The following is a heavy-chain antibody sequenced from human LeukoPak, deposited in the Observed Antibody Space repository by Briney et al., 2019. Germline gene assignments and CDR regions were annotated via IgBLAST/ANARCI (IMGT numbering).Heavy chain of an antibody. D-gene: IGHD5/OR15-5a*01. CDR3: ARDRGSTGAAYYYGMDV. V-gene: IGHV4-34*01. Sequence: SETLSLTCAVYGGSFSGYYWSWIRQPPGKGLEWIGEINHSGSTNYNPSLKSRVTISVDTSKNQFSLKLSSVTAADTAVYYCARDRGSTGAAYYYGMDVWGQGTTVTVSS. J-gene: IGHJ6*02. CDR2: INHSGST. CDR1: GGSFSGYY.